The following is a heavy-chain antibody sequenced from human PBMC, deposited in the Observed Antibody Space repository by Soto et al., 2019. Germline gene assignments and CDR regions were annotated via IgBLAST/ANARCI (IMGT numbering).Heavy chain of an antibody. CDR2: ISGSGGST. V-gene: IGHV3-23*01. D-gene: IGHD3-3*01. CDR1: GFTFSSYA. J-gene: IGHJ5*02. CDR3: AKVRERITIFGVVIPNWFDP. Sequence: EVQLLESGGGLVQPGGSLRLSCAASGFTFSSYAMSWVRQAPGKGLEWVSAISGSGGSTYYADSVKGRFTISRDNSKNTPYLQMNSLRAEDTVVYYCAKVRERITIFGVVIPNWFDPWGQGTLVTVSS.